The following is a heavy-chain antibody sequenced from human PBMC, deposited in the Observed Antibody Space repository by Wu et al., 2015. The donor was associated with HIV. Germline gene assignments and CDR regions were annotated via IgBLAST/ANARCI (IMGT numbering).Heavy chain of an antibody. CDR2: INPNSGGT. J-gene: IGHJ6*02. CDR3: ARVRGSTVTIRSGRNYGMDV. CDR1: GYTFTGYY. Sequence: QVQLVQSGAEVKKPGASVKVSCKASGYTFTGYYMHWVRQAPGQGLEWMGWINPNSGGTNYAQKFQGRVTMTRDTSISTAYMELSRLRSDDTAVYYCARVRGSTVTIRSGRNYGMDVWGQGTTVTVSS. D-gene: IGHD4-17*01. V-gene: IGHV1-2*02.